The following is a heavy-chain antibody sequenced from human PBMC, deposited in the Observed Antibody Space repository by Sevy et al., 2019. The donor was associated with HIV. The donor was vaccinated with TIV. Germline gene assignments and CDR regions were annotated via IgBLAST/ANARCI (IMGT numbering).Heavy chain of an antibody. V-gene: IGHV4-59*12. J-gene: IGHJ4*02. CDR2: IYSSGST. CDR1: GDSLSSYY. D-gene: IGHD3-16*01. Sequence: SETLSLTCTVSGDSLSSYYWSWIRQPPGKGLEWIGYIYSSGSTNYNPSLKSRVTISVDTSKNQFSLKLSSVTAVDTAVYYCARTLGDYWGQGTLVTVSS. CDR3: ARTLGDY.